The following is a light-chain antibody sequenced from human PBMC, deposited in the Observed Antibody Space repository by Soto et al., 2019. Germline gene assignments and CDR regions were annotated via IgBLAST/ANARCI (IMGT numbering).Light chain of an antibody. CDR1: QSVLYSSDNKNY. CDR2: WAS. CDR3: QQYYSTPA. Sequence: DIVMTQSPDSLAVSLGERATINCKSSQSVLYSSDNKNYLAWYQQKPGQPPKLLIYWASTRESGVPDRFSGSGSGADFTLAINSLQAEAVAVYYCQQYYSTPAFGGGTKVEIK. J-gene: IGKJ4*01. V-gene: IGKV4-1*01.